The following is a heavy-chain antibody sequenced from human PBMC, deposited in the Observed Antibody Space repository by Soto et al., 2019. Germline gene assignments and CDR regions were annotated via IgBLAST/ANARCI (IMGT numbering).Heavy chain of an antibody. CDR3: ARGRGRGVDRDY. V-gene: IGHV4-34*01. CDR1: GGSFSGYY. Sequence: QVQLQQWGAGLLKPSETLSLTCAVYGGSFSGYYWSWIRQPPGKGLEWIGEINHSGSTNYNPSLKSRVTISVDTSKNQFSLKLSSVTAADTAVYYCARGRGRGVDRDYWGQGTLVTVSS. D-gene: IGHD3-10*01. J-gene: IGHJ4*02. CDR2: INHSGST.